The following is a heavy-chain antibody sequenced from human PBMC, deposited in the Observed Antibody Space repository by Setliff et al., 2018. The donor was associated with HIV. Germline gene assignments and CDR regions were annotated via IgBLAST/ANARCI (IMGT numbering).Heavy chain of an antibody. V-gene: IGHV1-69*05. J-gene: IGHJ6*02. CDR1: GGTFSSYG. Sequence: SVKVSCKTSGGTFSSYGISWVRQAPGQGLEWMGGIIPMFGTGFYAQKFQGRVTITTDESRSTAYMELSSLSSEDTAVFYCARVGHSSSYHYYGMDVWGQGTTGTV. CDR3: ARVGHSSSYHYYGMDV. D-gene: IGHD6-13*01. CDR2: IIPMFGTG.